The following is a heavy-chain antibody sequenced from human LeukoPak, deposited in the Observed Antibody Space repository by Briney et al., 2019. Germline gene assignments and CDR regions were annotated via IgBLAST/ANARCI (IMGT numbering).Heavy chain of an antibody. CDR3: AKDGYGGNSY. V-gene: IGHV3-23*01. D-gene: IGHD4-23*01. CDR1: GFTFSSYG. Sequence: GESLRLSCAASGFTFSSYGISWVRQAPGKGLEWVSAISGSGGSTYYADSVKGRFTISRDNSKNTLYLQMNSLRAEDTAVYYCAKDGYGGNSYWGQGTLVTVSS. J-gene: IGHJ4*02. CDR2: ISGSGGST.